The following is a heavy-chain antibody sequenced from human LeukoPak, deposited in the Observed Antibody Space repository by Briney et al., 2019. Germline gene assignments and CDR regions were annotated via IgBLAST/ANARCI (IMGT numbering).Heavy chain of an antibody. J-gene: IGHJ5*02. CDR1: GFSFSTYW. V-gene: IGHV3-7*01. Sequence: GGSLRLSCAVSGFSFSTYWMTWVRQAPGKGLEWVGNIKEDGSEKYYVDSVRGRFTISRDIAKNSLYLQMNSLRAEDTAVYYCAGDPTVTTEGRADNWFDPWGQGTLVTVSS. CDR3: AGDPTVTTEGRADNWFDP. D-gene: IGHD4-17*01. CDR2: IKEDGSEK.